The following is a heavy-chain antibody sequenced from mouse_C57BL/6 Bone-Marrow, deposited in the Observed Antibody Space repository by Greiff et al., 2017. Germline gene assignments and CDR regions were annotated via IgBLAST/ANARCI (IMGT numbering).Heavy chain of an antibody. CDR1: GYTFTSYC. V-gene: IGHV1-64*01. D-gene: IGHD2-2*01. CDR3: AREGLRLWYFDV. J-gene: IGHJ1*01. CDR2: IHPKSGST. Sequence: QVQLQQSGAELVKPGASVKLSCKASGYTFTSYCMHWVKQRPGQGLEWIGMIHPKSGSTNYNEKFKSKATLTVDKSSSTAYMQLSSLTSEDSAVYCCAREGLRLWYFDVWGAGTTVTVSS.